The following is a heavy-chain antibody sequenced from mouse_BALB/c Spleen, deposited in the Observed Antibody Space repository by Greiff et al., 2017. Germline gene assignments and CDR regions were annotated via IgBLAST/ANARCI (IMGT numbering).Heavy chain of an antibody. Sequence: VQLKQSGPELVKPGASVKMSCKASGYTFTSNVMHWVKQKPGQGLEWIGYINPYNDGTKNNEKFKGKATLTSDKSSSTAYMELSSLTSEASTVYYCEREGDRYGNFDDWGQGTTLTVSS. CDR3: EREGDRYGNFDD. J-gene: IGHJ2*01. CDR1: GYTFTSNV. V-gene: IGHV1-14*01. CDR2: INPYNDGT. D-gene: IGHD2-10*02.